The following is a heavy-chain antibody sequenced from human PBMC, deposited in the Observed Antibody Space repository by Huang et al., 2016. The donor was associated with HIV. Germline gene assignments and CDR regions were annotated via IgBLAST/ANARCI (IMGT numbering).Heavy chain of an antibody. V-gene: IGHV1-69*01. CDR3: ARVESRRYHDSSGYYY. D-gene: IGHD3-22*01. CDR2: IIPIFGTA. Sequence: QVQLVQSGAEVKKPGSSVKVSCKASGGTFSSYAISWVRQAPGQGLEWMGGIIPIFGTANYAQKFQGRVTITADESTSTADMELSSLRSEDTAVYYCARVESRRYHDSSGYYYWGQGTLVTVSS. CDR1: GGTFSSYA. J-gene: IGHJ4*02.